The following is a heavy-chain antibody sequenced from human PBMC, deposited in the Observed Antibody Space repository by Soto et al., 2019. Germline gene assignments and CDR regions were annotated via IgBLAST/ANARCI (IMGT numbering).Heavy chain of an antibody. J-gene: IGHJ6*02. CDR2: IYHGGST. Sequence: KSSETLSLTCAVSGGSISSANWWTWVRQPPGKGLEWIGEIYHGGSTSYNPSLKSRVTLSLDKFKNHFSLNLTSVTAADTAVYYCARLSFSYGVDVWGQGTTVTVSS. CDR3: ARLSFSYGVDV. CDR1: GGSISSANW. V-gene: IGHV4-4*02.